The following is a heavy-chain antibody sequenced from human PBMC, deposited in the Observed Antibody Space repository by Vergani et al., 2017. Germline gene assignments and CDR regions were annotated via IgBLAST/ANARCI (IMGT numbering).Heavy chain of an antibody. J-gene: IGHJ3*02. D-gene: IGHD3-22*01. Sequence: QVQLVQSGAEVKKPGSSVKVSCKASGGTFSSYAISWVRQAPGQGLEWMGGIIPIFGTANSAQKFQGRVTITADESTSTAYMELSSLRSEDTAVYYCARDSGPYYDSSGYYRGAFDIWGQVTMVTVSS. CDR1: GGTFSSYA. CDR3: ARDSGPYYDSSGYYRGAFDI. V-gene: IGHV1-69*01. CDR2: IIPIFGTA.